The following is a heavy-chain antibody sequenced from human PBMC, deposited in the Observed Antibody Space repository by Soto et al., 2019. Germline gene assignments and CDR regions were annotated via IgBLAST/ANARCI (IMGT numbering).Heavy chain of an antibody. Sequence: AGSLRLSCAASGFTFSSYGMHWVRQAPGKGLEWVAVIWYDGSNKYYADSVKGRFTISRDNSKNTLYLQMNSLRAEDTAVYYCARDIVGYCSGGSCYSFFDSGQGTLVTVSS. CDR1: GFTFSSYG. CDR2: IWYDGSNK. J-gene: IGHJ4*02. V-gene: IGHV3-33*01. D-gene: IGHD2-15*01. CDR3: ARDIVGYCSGGSCYSFFD.